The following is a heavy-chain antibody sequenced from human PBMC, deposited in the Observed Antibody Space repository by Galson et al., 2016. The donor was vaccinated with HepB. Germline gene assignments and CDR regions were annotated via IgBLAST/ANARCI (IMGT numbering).Heavy chain of an antibody. CDR3: AKDTARYCSSTSCSYGMDV. Sequence: YLRLPCAASGFTFSSYGMHWVRQAPGKGLEWVAVISYDGSNKYYADSVKGRFTISRDNSKNTLYLQMNSLRAEDTAVYYCAKDTARYCSSTSCSYGMDVWGQGTTVTVSS. J-gene: IGHJ6*02. V-gene: IGHV3-30*18. D-gene: IGHD2-2*01. CDR2: ISYDGSNK. CDR1: GFTFSSYG.